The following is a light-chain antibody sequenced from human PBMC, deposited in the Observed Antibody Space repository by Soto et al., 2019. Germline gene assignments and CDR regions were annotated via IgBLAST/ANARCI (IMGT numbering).Light chain of an antibody. CDR2: WAS. CDR3: QQYYSTRLT. CDR1: QNILYSSNNKNY. Sequence: DIVMTQSPDSLTVSLGEGATINCKSSQNILYSSNNKNYLAWYQQKPGQPPKLLIYWASTRESGVPDRFSGSGSGTDFTLTISSLQAEDVAVYYCQQYYSTRLTFGGGTKVEIK. J-gene: IGKJ4*01. V-gene: IGKV4-1*01.